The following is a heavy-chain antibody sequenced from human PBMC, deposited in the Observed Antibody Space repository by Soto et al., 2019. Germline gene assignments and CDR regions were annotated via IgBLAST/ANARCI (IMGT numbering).Heavy chain of an antibody. CDR3: AKGESVAGKIDY. V-gene: IGHV3-23*01. J-gene: IGHJ4*02. CDR1: GFTFSSYA. Sequence: EVQLLESGGGLVQPGGSLRLSCAASGFTFSSYAMSWVRQAPGKGLEWVSAISGSGGSTYYADSVKGRFTISRDNSKNTPYLQMNSLRAEDSAVYYCAKGESVAGKIDYWGQGSLVTVSS. CDR2: ISGSGGST. D-gene: IGHD6-19*01.